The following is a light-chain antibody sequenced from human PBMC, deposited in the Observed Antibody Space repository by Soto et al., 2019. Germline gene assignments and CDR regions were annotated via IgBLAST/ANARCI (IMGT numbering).Light chain of an antibody. J-gene: IGLJ2*01. CDR2: DVS. CDR3: SSYTSSSTLG. CDR1: SSDGGGYNY. V-gene: IGLV2-14*01. Sequence: QSALTQPASVSGSPGQSITISCTGTSSDGGGYNYVSWYQQHPGKAPKLMIYDVSNRPSGVSNRFSGSKSGNTASLTISGLQAEDDADYYCSSYTSSSTLGFGGGTKLTVL.